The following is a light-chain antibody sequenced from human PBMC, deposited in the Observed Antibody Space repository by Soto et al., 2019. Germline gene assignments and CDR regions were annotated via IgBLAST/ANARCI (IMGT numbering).Light chain of an antibody. V-gene: IGKV3-15*01. Sequence: EIVMTQSPDTLYVSPGEGATLSCRASQSVRTKLAWYQQKAGQAPRLLIYGASTRATGIPDRFSGSGSGTEFTLTISSLQSEDFAVYYYQQNNSCSPITFGQGTRPEIK. CDR3: QQNNSCSPIT. CDR2: GAS. CDR1: QSVRTK. J-gene: IGKJ5*01.